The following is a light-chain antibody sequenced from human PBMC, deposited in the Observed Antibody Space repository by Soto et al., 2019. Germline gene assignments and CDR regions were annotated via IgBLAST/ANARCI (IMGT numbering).Light chain of an antibody. V-gene: IGLV1-44*01. J-gene: IGLJ2*01. CDR2: SNN. CDR3: AAWDDSLSAVV. CDR1: SSNIGRNT. Sequence: QSVLTQPPSASGTPGQRVTLSCSGSSSNIGRNTVNWYQQLPGTAPKVLIYSNNQRPSGVPDRLSGSKSGTSASLAISGLQSEDEADYYCAAWDDSLSAVVFGGGTKVTVL.